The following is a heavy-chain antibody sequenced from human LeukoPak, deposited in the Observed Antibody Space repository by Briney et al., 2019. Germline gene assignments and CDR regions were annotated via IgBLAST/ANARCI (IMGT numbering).Heavy chain of an antibody. CDR1: GYTYTKSW. CDR3: ARQGCTTTSCHTIDY. V-gene: IGHV5-51*01. Sequence: GESLKISCKGSGYTYTKSWIAWVRPMPGKGLELMGIIHPPDSETRYSPSFEGQVTISVDKSISTAYLQWSSLKASDTAMYYCARQGCTTTSCHTIDYWGQGTLVTVSS. J-gene: IGHJ4*02. CDR2: IHPPDSET. D-gene: IGHD2-2*02.